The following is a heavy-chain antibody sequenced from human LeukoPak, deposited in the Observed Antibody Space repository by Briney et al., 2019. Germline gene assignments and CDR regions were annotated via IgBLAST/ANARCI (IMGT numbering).Heavy chain of an antibody. D-gene: IGHD2-2*01. CDR1: GGSINRSTYY. CDR3: ARQGYCTSGSCYAGSEFDP. Sequence: SETLSLTCTVSGGSINRSTYYWGWLRLAPGKGLEWFGSMFSNGNTDYNPSLKSRVAISLDRSKNEFSLKLTSVTAADTAVSYCARQGYCTSGSCYAGSEFDPWGQGTLVIVSS. J-gene: IGHJ5*02. CDR2: MFSNGNT. V-gene: IGHV4-39*01.